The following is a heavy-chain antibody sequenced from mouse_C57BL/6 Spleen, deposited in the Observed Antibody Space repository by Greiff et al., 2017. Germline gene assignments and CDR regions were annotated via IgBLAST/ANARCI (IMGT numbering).Heavy chain of an antibody. V-gene: IGHV1-52*01. CDR2: IDPSDSET. D-gene: IGHD1-1*01. J-gene: IGHJ2*01. Sequence: QVQLQQPGAELVRPGSSVKLSCKASGYTFTSYWMHWVKQRPIQGLEWIGNIDPSDSETHYNQKFKDKATLTVDKSSSTAYMQLSSLTSEDSVYYCARSDYGSPFDYWGQGTTLTVSS. CDR1: GYTFTSYW. CDR3: ARSDYGSPFDY.